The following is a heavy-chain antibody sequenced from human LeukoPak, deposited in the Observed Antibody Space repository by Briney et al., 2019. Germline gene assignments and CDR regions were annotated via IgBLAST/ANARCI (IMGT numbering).Heavy chain of an antibody. D-gene: IGHD2/OR15-2a*01. CDR3: ARDLYGIKSLGYYFDY. V-gene: IGHV3-64*01. Sequence: GGPLRLSCAASGFTFSSYAMHWVPHAPGKGLEYVSAISSNGGSTYSANSVKGRFTISRDNSKNTLYLQMGSLRAEDMAVYYCARDLYGIKSLGYYFDYWGQGTLVTVSS. CDR1: GFTFSSYA. CDR2: ISSNGGST. J-gene: IGHJ4*02.